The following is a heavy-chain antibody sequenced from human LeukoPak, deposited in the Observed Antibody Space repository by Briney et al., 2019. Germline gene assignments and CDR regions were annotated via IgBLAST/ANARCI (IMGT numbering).Heavy chain of an antibody. V-gene: IGHV3-7*01. CDR2: INQDGSEK. CDR3: ASQIPYYYGMDV. CDR1: GFTFSSYG. J-gene: IGHJ6*02. Sequence: GGSLRLSCAASGFTFSSYGMHWVRQAPGKGLEWVANINQDGSEKYYVDSVKGRFTISRDNAKNSLYLQMNSLRAEDTAVYYCASQIPYYYGMDVWGQGTTVTVSS.